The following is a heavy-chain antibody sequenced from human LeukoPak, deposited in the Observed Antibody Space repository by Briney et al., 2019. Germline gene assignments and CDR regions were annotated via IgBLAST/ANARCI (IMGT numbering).Heavy chain of an antibody. CDR1: GFTFSSYA. CDR2: ISYDGSNK. CDR3: ARVFGYYYDSSGGDY. J-gene: IGHJ4*02. D-gene: IGHD3-22*01. Sequence: PGGPLRLSCAASGFTFSSYAMHWVRQAPGKGLEWVAVISYDGSNKYYADSVKGRFTISRDNSKNTLYLEMNSLRAEDTAVYYCARVFGYYYDSSGGDYWGQGTLVTVSS. V-gene: IGHV3-30*04.